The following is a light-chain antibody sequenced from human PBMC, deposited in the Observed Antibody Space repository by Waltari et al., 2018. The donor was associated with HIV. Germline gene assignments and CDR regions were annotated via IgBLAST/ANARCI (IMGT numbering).Light chain of an antibody. CDR2: EVS. CDR3: SSYAGSNNYV. CDR1: SSDVGGYNY. Sequence: VTISCTGTSSDVGGYNYVSWYQQHPGKAPKLMIYEVSKRPSGVPDRFSGSKSGNTASLTVSGLQAEDEADYYCSSYAGSNNYVFGTGTKVTVL. J-gene: IGLJ1*01. V-gene: IGLV2-8*01.